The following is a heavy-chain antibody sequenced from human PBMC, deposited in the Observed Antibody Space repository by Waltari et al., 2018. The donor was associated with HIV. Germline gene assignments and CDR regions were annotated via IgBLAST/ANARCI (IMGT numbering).Heavy chain of an antibody. CDR2: IHYTGST. CDR3: ARRSSYHDAFDI. CDR1: GGSIGSYF. J-gene: IGHJ3*02. D-gene: IGHD3-16*01. Sequence: QVQLQESGPGLVKPSEPLSLSCRVSGGSIGSYFCTWIRQLPGKGLEWIGNIHYTGSTKYDPSLASRVSMSLDTSENHFSLKLSSVTAADTAVYYCARRSSYHDAFDIWGQWTMVTVSS. V-gene: IGHV4-59*01.